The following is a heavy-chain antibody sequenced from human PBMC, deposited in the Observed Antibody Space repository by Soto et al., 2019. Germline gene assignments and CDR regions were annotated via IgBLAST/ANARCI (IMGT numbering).Heavy chain of an antibody. D-gene: IGHD5-18*01. CDR2: IYYSGST. J-gene: IGHJ4*02. CDR1: GGSISSYY. V-gene: IGHV4-59*01. CDR3: ARVGSYVDFDY. Sequence: SETLSLTCTVSGGSISSYYWSWIRQPPGKGLEWIGYIYYSGSTNYNPSLKSRVTISVDTSKNQFSLKLSSVTAADTAVYYCARVGSYVDFDYWGQGTLVTVSS.